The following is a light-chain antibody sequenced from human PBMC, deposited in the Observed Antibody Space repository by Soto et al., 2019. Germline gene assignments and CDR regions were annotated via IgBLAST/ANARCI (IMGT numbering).Light chain of an antibody. CDR1: RSVGSN. J-gene: IGKJ1*01. CDR3: QQYNNWPRT. CDR2: AAF. Sequence: EIVMTQSPATLSVSPGERATLSCRSSRSVGSNLAWYQQKPGQAPRLLIYAAFTRASGFPARFSGGGSGTEFTLTISSLQSEDFEVYYCQQYNNWPRTFGLGTKVDIK. V-gene: IGKV3-15*01.